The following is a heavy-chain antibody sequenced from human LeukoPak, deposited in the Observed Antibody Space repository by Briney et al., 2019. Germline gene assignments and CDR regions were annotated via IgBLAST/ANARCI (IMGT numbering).Heavy chain of an antibody. CDR1: GFTFSTYS. CDR2: ISGTSNTI. D-gene: IGHD4-23*01. V-gene: IGHV3-48*04. Sequence: PGGSLRLSCVASGFTFSTYSMNWVRQAPGKGLEWVSYISGTSNTIYYADSVKGRFTISRDNAKNSLYLQMNSLRAEDTAVYYCARDLDRWSGGAFDIWGQGTMVTVSS. CDR3: ARDLDRWSGGAFDI. J-gene: IGHJ3*02.